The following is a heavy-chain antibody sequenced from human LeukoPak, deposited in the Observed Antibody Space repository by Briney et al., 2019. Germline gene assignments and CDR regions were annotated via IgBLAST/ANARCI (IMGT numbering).Heavy chain of an antibody. V-gene: IGHV5-51*01. CDR1: GYSFNSYW. CDR2: IYPGDSET. J-gene: IGHJ3*02. CDR3: ARRWLKDAFDI. Sequence: GESLKISCKGSGYSFNSYWIGWVRQMPGKGLEWMGIIYPGDSETRYSPSSQGQVTISADKSISTAYLQWSSLKASDTAMYYCARRWLKDAFDIWGRGTMVTVSS. D-gene: IGHD5-12*01.